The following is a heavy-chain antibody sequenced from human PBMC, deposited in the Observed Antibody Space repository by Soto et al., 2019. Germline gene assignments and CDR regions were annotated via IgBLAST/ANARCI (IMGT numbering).Heavy chain of an antibody. J-gene: IGHJ6*02. D-gene: IGHD5-12*01. CDR3: ASLRYSCYDFLYYGMDV. CDR2: ISAYNGNT. CDR1: GYTFTSYG. Sequence: GASVKVSCKASGYTFTSYGISWVRQAPGQGLEWMGWISAYNGNTNYAQKLQGRVTMTTDTSTSTAYMELRSLRCDDTAVDYCASLRYSCYDFLYYGMDVWGQGTTVTVSS. V-gene: IGHV1-18*04.